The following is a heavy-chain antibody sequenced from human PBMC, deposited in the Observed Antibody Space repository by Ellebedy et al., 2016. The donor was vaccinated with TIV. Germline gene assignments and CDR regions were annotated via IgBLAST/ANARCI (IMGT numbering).Heavy chain of an antibody. CDR3: AKEVGDDSSTYYPSY. CDR1: GFTFRNSA. D-gene: IGHD3-22*01. CDR2: IAGSGAVT. Sequence: GESLKISCAASGFTFRNSAMSWVRQAPGEGLEWVSSIAGSGAVTYYAASVQGRFTISRDNSKNTVYLQMNSLRTEDTAVYYCAKEVGDDSSTYYPSYWGQGTLVTVSS. J-gene: IGHJ4*02. V-gene: IGHV3-23*01.